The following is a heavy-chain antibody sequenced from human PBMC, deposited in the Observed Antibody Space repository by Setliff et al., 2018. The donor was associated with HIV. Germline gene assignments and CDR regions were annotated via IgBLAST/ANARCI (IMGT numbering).Heavy chain of an antibody. J-gene: IGHJ5*02. CDR3: ARGGREQWLVA. Sequence: ASVKVSCKTSGYTFTSYGISWVRQAPGQGLEWLGWISGYNGNTNYAQTLQGRVTMTTDTSASTAYMELRSLRSDDTAVYYCARGGREQWLVAWGQGTLVTVSS. D-gene: IGHD6-19*01. V-gene: IGHV1-18*01. CDR1: GYTFTSYG. CDR2: ISGYNGNT.